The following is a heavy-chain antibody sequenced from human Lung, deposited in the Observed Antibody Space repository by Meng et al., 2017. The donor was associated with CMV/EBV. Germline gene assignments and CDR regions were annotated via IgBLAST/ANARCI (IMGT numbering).Heavy chain of an antibody. D-gene: IGHD3-3*01. CDR1: GGSLSGSY. Sequence: GSLRLSCAVYGGSLSGSYWGWIRQTPEKGLEWIGEINHSGSTTYNPSLKSRVTISIDTSKNQFSLKLSSVTAADTAVYYCARAVNDDFWNEYYRSDRSDYWGQGTLVTVSS. J-gene: IGHJ4*02. CDR2: INHSGST. CDR3: ARAVNDDFWNEYYRSDRSDY. V-gene: IGHV4-34*01.